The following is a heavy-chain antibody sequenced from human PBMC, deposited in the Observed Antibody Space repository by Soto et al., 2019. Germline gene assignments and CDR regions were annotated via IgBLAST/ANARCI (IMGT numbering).Heavy chain of an antibody. J-gene: IGHJ4*02. V-gene: IGHV5-51*01. D-gene: IGHD6-19*01. CDR3: ERVESSGCSEY. Sequence: VESVKISCKGSGYSFPSYWICWVRQTPGNGLECMGFIYPGDSDTTYSPSFQGQVTISADKSTSTAFLQWTSLKASDTGMYYCERVESSGCSEYWRQGTQVTVSS. CDR1: GYSFPSYW. CDR2: IYPGDSDT.